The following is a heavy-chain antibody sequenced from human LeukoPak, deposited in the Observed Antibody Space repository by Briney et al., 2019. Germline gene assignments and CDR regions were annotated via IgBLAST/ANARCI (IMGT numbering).Heavy chain of an antibody. CDR1: GFTFSSYA. D-gene: IGHD6-13*01. V-gene: IGHV3-30*04. CDR3: ARGIAAAGNDY. J-gene: IGHJ4*02. CDR2: ISYDGSNK. Sequence: GGSLRHSCAASGFTFSSYAMHWVRQAPGKGLEWVAVISYDGSNKYYADSVKGRFTISRDNSKNTLYLQMNSLRAEDTAVYYCARGIAAAGNDYWGQGTLVTVSS.